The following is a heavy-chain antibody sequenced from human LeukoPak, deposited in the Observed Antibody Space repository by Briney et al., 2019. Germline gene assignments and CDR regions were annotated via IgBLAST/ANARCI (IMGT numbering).Heavy chain of an antibody. V-gene: IGHV3-23*01. J-gene: IGHJ6*02. CDR2: ILGSGGGT. D-gene: IGHD1-26*01. CDR3: ATTPGAYYYV. Sequence: GGSLRLSCAASGFTFSTYVMTWVRQAPGKGLEWVSAILGSGGGTYYTDSVKGRFTISRDNSKNTLYLQMNSLRAEDTAVYYCATTPGAYYYVWGQGTTVTVSS. CDR1: GFTFSTYV.